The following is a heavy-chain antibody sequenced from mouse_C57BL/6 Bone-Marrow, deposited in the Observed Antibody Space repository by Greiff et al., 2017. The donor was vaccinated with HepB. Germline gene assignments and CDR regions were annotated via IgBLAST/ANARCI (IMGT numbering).Heavy chain of an antibody. V-gene: IGHV10-1*01. CDR3: VRHSDPDEGDY. J-gene: IGHJ2*01. CDR1: GFSFNTYA. Sequence: EAGGGLVQPKGSLKLSCAASGFSFNTYAMNWVRQAPGKGLEWVARIRSKSNNYATYYADSVKDRFTISRDDSESMLYLQMNNLKTEDTAMYYCVRHSDPDEGDYWGQGTTLTVSS. CDR2: IRSKSNNYAT.